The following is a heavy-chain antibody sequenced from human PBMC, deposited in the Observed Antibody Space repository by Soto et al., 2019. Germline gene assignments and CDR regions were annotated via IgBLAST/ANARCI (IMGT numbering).Heavy chain of an antibody. J-gene: IGHJ4*02. CDR3: ALASFDY. V-gene: IGHV1-46*01. Sequence: QVQLVQSGAEVRKPGTSVKLSCKASGYTFISYYIHWVRQAPGQGLEWVGIINPDGGSTSYAQKFQGRVTMTRDSSTSTVYMDLTSLRSDATAVYYCALASFDYWGQGTLVTVPS. CDR2: INPDGGST. CDR1: GYTFISYY.